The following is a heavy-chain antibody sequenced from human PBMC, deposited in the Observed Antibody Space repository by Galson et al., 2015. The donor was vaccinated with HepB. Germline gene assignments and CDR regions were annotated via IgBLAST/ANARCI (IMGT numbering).Heavy chain of an antibody. V-gene: IGHV1-58*01. CDR3: ARDSIVVVMSDAFDI. Sequence: SVKVSCKASGFTFTSSAVQWVRQARGQRLEWIGWIVVGSGNTNYAQKFQERVTITRDMSTSTAYMELSSLRAEDTAVYYCARDSIVVVMSDAFDIWGQGTMVTVSS. D-gene: IGHD3-22*01. CDR2: IVVGSGNT. CDR1: GFTFTSSA. J-gene: IGHJ3*02.